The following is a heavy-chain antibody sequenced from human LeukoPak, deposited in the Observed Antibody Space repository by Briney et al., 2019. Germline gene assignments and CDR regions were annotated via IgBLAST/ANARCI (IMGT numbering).Heavy chain of an antibody. D-gene: IGHD6-13*01. CDR2: ISSSGSTI. J-gene: IGHJ6*02. Sequence: GGSLRLSCAASGYTFSNYEMNWVRQAPGKGLEWVSYISSSGSTIYYADSVKGRFTISRDNAKNSLYLQMNSLRAEDTAVYYCARGYSSPYYSYAMDVWGQGTTVTVSS. V-gene: IGHV3-48*03. CDR3: ARGYSSPYYSYAMDV. CDR1: GYTFSNYE.